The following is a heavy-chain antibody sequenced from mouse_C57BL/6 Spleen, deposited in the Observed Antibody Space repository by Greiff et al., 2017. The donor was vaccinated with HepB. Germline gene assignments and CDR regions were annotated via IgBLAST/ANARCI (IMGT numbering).Heavy chain of an antibody. CDR1: GYTFTSYW. CDR3: ARGFSIVITTVVAPLAMDY. D-gene: IGHD1-1*01. Sequence: QVQLQQPGAELVKPGASVKLSCKASGYTFTSYWMHWVKQRPGQGLEWIGMIHPNSGSTNYNEKFKSKATLTVDKSSSTAYMQLRSLTSEDSAVYYCARGFSIVITTVVAPLAMDYWGQGTSVTVSS. V-gene: IGHV1-64*01. CDR2: IHPNSGST. J-gene: IGHJ4*01.